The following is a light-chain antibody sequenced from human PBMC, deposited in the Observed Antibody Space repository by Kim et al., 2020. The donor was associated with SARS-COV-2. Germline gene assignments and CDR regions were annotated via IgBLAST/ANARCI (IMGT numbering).Light chain of an antibody. CDR2: TRY. CDR3: MQRIEFPHT. Sequence: EIAMTETPVALPVTPGEPASICCRSSQSLVDSDDGTTSWAWYLQKAGQSPPLLIYTRYYRASGVPARFSGRGSGTALTLKISRVGSEAVSISYCMQRIEFPHTFGQGTKLAIK. CDR1: QSLVDSDDGTTS. V-gene: IGKV2-40*01. J-gene: IGKJ2*01.